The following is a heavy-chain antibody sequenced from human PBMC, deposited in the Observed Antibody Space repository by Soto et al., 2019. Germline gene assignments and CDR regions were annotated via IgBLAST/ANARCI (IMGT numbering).Heavy chain of an antibody. CDR3: ARDGLYDVDIPGWLDP. CDR1: GYTFTSYG. Sequence: ASVKVSCKPSGYTFTSYGLSWVRQAPGQGLEWMGWITTYNDNTNYAQKFQGRVIMTRDTSISTVYMEVISLRSDDSAVYYCARDGLYDVDIPGWLDPWGQGTSVTVSS. J-gene: IGHJ5*02. CDR2: ITTYNDNT. V-gene: IGHV1-18*01. D-gene: IGHD2-21*01.